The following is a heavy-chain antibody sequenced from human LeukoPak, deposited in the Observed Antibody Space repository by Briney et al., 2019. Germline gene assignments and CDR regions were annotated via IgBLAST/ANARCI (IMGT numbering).Heavy chain of an antibody. D-gene: IGHD1-26*01. CDR1: GYTFNTYG. CDR3: ARDGRWELDRGHKPDY. CDR2: ISAFNGNT. J-gene: IGHJ4*02. Sequence: ASVKVSCKASGYTFNTYGISWVRQAPGQGLEWMGWISAFNGNTNYAQKFQDRVTMTTDTSTSTAYMELRSLRSDDTAIYCARDGRWELDRGHKPDYWGQGTLVTVSS. V-gene: IGHV1-18*01.